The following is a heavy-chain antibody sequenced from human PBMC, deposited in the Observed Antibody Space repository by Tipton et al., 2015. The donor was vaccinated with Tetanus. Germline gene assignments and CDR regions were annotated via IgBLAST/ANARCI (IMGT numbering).Heavy chain of an antibody. Sequence: GLVKPSETLSLTCTVSGGSINSGTFYWDWIRQTPGKGLEWIGNIYYNGNTLQNPSLKSRVTMSLDKSKNQFSLKLRSVTAADTAFYYCARTAVNWFDPWGQEILVTVSS. J-gene: IGHJ5*02. CDR3: ARTAVNWFDP. CDR2: IYYNGNT. CDR1: GGSINSGTFY. D-gene: IGHD2-21*02. V-gene: IGHV4-39*01.